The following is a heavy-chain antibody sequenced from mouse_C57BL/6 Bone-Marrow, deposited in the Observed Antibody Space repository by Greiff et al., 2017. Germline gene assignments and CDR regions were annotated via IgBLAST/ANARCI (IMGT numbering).Heavy chain of an antibody. CDR2: ISNGGGST. D-gene: IGHD2-1*01. J-gene: IGHJ1*03. Sequence: EVMLVESGGGLVQPGGSLKLSCAASGFTFSDYYMYWVRQTPEKRLEWVAYISNGGGSTYYPDTVKGRFTISRDNAKNTLYLQMSRLKSEDTAMYYCARPNYEYFDVWGTGTTVTVSS. CDR3: ARPNYEYFDV. CDR1: GFTFSDYY. V-gene: IGHV5-12*01.